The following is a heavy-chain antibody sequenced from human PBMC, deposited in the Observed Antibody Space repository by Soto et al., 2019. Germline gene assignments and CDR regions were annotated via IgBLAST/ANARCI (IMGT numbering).Heavy chain of an antibody. Sequence: PSETLSLTCIVSGGSISSDDYYWSWIRQPPGGSLEWIGSINYSGRTHYGPSLESRLTISIATSKDQFSLNLNSVTAADTAVYYCYRKLSNSPDYFDAWGQGTLVTVSS. J-gene: IGHJ4*02. CDR2: INYSGRT. CDR1: GGSISSDDYY. D-gene: IGHD6-6*01. CDR3: YRKLSNSPDYFDA. V-gene: IGHV4-30-4*01.